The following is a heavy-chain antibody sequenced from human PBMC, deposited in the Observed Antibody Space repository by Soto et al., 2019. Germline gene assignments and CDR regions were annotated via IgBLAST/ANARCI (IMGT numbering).Heavy chain of an antibody. J-gene: IGHJ6*03. CDR2: MNPNSGDT. CDR3: ARGSGSSDRQLSYYYMDV. D-gene: IGHD6-19*01. Sequence: QVQLVQSGAEVKKPGASVKVSCAFTSYDINWVRQAAGQGLEWMAWMNPNSGDTRYAQKLQGRVTMTRDTSKFTAYRELNNLRSEDTDVYYCARGSGSSDRQLSYYYMDVW. V-gene: IGHV1-8*01. CDR1: FTSYD.